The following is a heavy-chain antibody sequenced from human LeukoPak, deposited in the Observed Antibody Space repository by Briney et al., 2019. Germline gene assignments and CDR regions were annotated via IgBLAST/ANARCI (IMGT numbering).Heavy chain of an antibody. V-gene: IGHV4-4*07. CDR2: IYTSGST. Sequence: SETLSLTCTVSGGSISSYYWSWIRQPAGKGLEWIGRIYTSGSTNYNPSLKSRVTMSVDTSKNQFSLKLSSVTAADTAVYYCARGGDIVVVPAAMNYDYWGQGTLVTVSS. J-gene: IGHJ4*02. D-gene: IGHD2-2*01. CDR3: ARGGDIVVVPAAMNYDY. CDR1: GGSISSYY.